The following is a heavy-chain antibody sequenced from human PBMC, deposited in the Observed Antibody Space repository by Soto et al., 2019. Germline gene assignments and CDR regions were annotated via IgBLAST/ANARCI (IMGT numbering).Heavy chain of an antibody. D-gene: IGHD3-22*01. J-gene: IGHJ4*02. Sequence: SETLSLTCTVSGGSISGSSYYWGWIRQPPGKGLEWIGSIYYSGSTYYNPSLKSRVTISVDTSKNQFSLKLTSVTAADTAVYYCMLGSGWKDFDYWGQGTLVTVSS. CDR3: MLGSGWKDFDY. CDR2: IYYSGST. V-gene: IGHV4-39*01. CDR1: GGSISGSSYY.